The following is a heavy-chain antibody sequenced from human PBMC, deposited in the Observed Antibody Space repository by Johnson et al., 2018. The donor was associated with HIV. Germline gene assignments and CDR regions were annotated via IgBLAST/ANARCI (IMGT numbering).Heavy chain of an antibody. J-gene: IGHJ3*02. V-gene: IGHV3-20*04. CDR3: ARAVGYYDSSGYYNVDAFDI. CDR2: INWNGCST. CDR1: GFTFDDYG. Sequence: VQLVESGGGVVQPGGSLRLSCAASGFTFDDYGMTWVRQAPGKGLEWVSNINWNGCSTGYADSVKGRFTISRDNAKNSLYLQMNSLRAEDTALYYCARAVGYYDSSGYYNVDAFDIWGQGTMVTVSS. D-gene: IGHD3-22*01.